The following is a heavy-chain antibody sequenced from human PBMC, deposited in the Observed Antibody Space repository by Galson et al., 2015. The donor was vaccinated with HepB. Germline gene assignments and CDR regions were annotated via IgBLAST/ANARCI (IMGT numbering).Heavy chain of an antibody. J-gene: IGHJ4*02. D-gene: IGHD5-12*01. CDR3: ARDRRPWRQFDC. CDR1: GFSFSSYS. CDR2: ISSGSTNI. V-gene: IGHV3-48*02. Sequence: SLRLSCAASGFSFSSYSMNWVRQAPGKGLEWVSYISSGSTNIFYADSVRGRLTISRDNVNNTLYLQMNSLRDEDTAVYYCARDRRPWRQFDCWGQGTLVTVSS.